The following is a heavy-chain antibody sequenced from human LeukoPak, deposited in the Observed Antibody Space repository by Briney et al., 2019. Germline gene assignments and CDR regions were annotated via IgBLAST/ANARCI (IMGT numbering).Heavy chain of an antibody. V-gene: IGHV3-53*01. D-gene: IGHD2-2*01. CDR2: IYRGGNT. Sequence: SGGSLRLSCAASGFAFNTYGMSWVRQAPGKGLEWVSIIYRGGNTYYADSVKGRFTISRDNSKNTLYFQMNSLRAEDTAVYYCARQYCSSTSCNGAFDIWGQRTMVTVSS. CDR1: GFAFNTYG. CDR3: ARQYCSSTSCNGAFDI. J-gene: IGHJ3*02.